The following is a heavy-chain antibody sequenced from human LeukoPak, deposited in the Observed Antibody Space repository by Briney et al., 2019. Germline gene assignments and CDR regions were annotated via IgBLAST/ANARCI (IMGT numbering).Heavy chain of an antibody. J-gene: IGHJ4*02. CDR1: GGSISIRNYY. Sequence: SETLSLTCTVSGGSISIRNYYWGWIRQPPGKGLEWIGSIYYSGSTYYNPSPKSRVTISVATSKNQFSLKLRSVTAADTAVYYCAREAAAVAGTGDYWGQGTLVTVSS. D-gene: IGHD6-19*01. CDR2: IYYSGST. CDR3: AREAAAVAGTGDY. V-gene: IGHV4-39*01.